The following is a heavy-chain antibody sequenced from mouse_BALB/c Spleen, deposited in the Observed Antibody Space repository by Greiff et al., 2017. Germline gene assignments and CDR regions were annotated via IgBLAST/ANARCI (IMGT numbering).Heavy chain of an antibody. CDR3: ARPYDYDEGGYDLDY. V-gene: IGHV1-4*01. J-gene: IGHJ2*01. D-gene: IGHD2-4*01. CDR1: GYTFTSYT. CDR2: INPSSGYT. Sequence: VKLVESGAELARPGASVKMSCKASGYTFTSYTMHWVKQRPGQGLEWIGYINPSSGYTNYNQKFKDKATLTADKSSSTAYMQLSSLTSEDSAVYYCARPYDYDEGGYDLDYWGQGTTLTVSS.